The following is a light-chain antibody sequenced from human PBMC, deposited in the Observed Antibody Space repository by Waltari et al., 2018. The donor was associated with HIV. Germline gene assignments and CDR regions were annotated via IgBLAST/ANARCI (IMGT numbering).Light chain of an antibody. J-gene: IGKJ4*01. Sequence: EIVLTQSPGTLSLSPGETATLSCRASQRVSSNYFAWYQQRPGQAPRLLIYPASTRATGVPDRFSGSGSGTDFTLTISRLEPEDSAVYYCQQYGTSPPLTFGGGTKVEIK. V-gene: IGKV3-20*01. CDR2: PAS. CDR3: QQYGTSPPLT. CDR1: QRVSSNY.